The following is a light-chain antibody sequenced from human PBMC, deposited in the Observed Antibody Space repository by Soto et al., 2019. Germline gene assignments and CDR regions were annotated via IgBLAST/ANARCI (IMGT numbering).Light chain of an antibody. J-gene: IGLJ2*01. CDR3: NSYTSSSTLV. CDR1: SSDVDGYNY. CDR2: EVS. Sequence: QPALTQPASVSGSPGQSITISCTATSSDVDGYNYVSWYQQHPGKAPKLMIYEVSNRPSGVSNRFSGSKSGNTASLTISVLQAEDEADYYCNSYTSSSTLVFGGGTKLTVL. V-gene: IGLV2-14*03.